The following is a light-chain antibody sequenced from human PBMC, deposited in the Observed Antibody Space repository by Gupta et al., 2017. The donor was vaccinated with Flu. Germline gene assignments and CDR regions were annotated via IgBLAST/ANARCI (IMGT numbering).Light chain of an antibody. V-gene: IGLV8-61*01. CDR3: ALYMGSGSNWV. J-gene: IGLJ3*02. CDR1: SGSVSSSNY. Sequence: QTVVTQEPSFSVSPGGTVTLTCGFNSGSVSSSNYPSWYQQTPGQAPRTLIYTTNTRSSGFPDRFSGSILGNKAALTITGAQADDESDYYCALYMGSGSNWVFGGGTRLTVL. CDR2: TTN.